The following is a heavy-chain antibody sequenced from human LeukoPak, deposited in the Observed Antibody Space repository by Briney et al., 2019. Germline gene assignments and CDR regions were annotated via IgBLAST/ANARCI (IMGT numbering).Heavy chain of an antibody. CDR2: IYSGGST. CDR3: ARNSGTNWFDP. D-gene: IGHD1-26*01. V-gene: IGHV3-53*04. J-gene: IGHJ5*02. Sequence: GGSLRLSCAASGFTFSSYSMNWVRQAPGKGLEWVSVIYSGGSTYYADSVKGRFTISRHNSKNTLYLQMNSLRAEDTAVYYCARNSGTNWFDPWGQGTLVTVSS. CDR1: GFTFSSYS.